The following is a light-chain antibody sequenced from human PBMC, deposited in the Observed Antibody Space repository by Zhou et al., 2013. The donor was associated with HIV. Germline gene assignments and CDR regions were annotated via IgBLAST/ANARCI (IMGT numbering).Light chain of an antibody. J-gene: IGKJ5*01. CDR2: DAS. Sequence: EVVLTQSPATLSLSPGERATLSCWASRNVFTYLAWYQQKPGQTPRLLIYDASNRATGVSARFSGSGSGADFNLTISGLEPDDFAVYYCQQRSSWPNTFGQGTRLEIK. CDR1: RNVFTY. CDR3: QQRSSWPNT. V-gene: IGKV3-11*01.